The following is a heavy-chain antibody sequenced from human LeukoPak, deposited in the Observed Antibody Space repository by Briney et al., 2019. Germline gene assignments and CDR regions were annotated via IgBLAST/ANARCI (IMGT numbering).Heavy chain of an antibody. Sequence: ASVKVSCKASGYTFTGYYMHWVRQAPGQGLEWMGWINPNSGGTNYAQKFQGWVTMTRDTSISTAYMELSRLRSDDTAVYYRARGGYFDSPPPSNWFDPWGQGTLVTVSS. CDR1: GYTFTGYY. J-gene: IGHJ5*02. CDR2: INPNSGGT. D-gene: IGHD3-9*01. V-gene: IGHV1-2*04. CDR3: ARGGYFDSPPPSNWFDP.